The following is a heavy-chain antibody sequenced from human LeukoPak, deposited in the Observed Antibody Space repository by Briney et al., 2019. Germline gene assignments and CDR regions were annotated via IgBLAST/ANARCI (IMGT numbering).Heavy chain of an antibody. D-gene: IGHD1-14*01. J-gene: IGHJ4*02. V-gene: IGHV3-23*01. CDR1: EFTFSSYT. CDR3: VKRDRGTVDY. Sequence: GGSLRLSCAASEFTFSSYTMHWVRQAPGKGLEWVSAIGARADTSDYADSVKGRFIISRGNSKNTLYLQMNSLRGEDTAVYYCVKRDRGTVDYWGQGTLVTVSS. CDR2: IGARADTS.